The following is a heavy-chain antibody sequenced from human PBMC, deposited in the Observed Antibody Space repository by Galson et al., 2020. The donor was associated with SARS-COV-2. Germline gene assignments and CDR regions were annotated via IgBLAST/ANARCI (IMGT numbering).Heavy chain of an antibody. V-gene: IGHV1-2*04. J-gene: IGHJ3*02. D-gene: IGHD4-17*01. CDR3: ARDHNYGDYGGDAFDI. CDR1: GYTFTGYY. CDR2: INPNSGGT. Sequence: ASVKVSCKASGYTFTGYYMHWVRQAPGQGLEWMGWINPNSGGTNYAQKFQGWVTMTRDTSISTAYMELSRLRSDDTAVYYCARDHNYGDYGGDAFDIWGQGKMVTVSS.